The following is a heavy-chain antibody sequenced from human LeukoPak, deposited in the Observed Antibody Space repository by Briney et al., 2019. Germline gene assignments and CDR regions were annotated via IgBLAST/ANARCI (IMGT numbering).Heavy chain of an antibody. Sequence: SETLSLTCAVFGVPVSNYYLLWIPQPPGKGLEGIVEIDHSGSTKYNPSLKSRVTISVDTSKNQFSLNRSSVTDTAVYYCVIFIMGTTTTDYWGQGTLVTVSS. J-gene: IGHJ4*02. CDR1: GVPVSNYY. D-gene: IGHD1-26*01. CDR2: IDHSGST. CDR3: VIFIMGTTTTDY. V-gene: IGHV4-34*01.